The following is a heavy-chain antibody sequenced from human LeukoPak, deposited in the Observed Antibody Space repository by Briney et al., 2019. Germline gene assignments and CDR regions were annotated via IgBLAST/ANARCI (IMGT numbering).Heavy chain of an antibody. CDR1: GGSFSGYY. CDR3: AREFRRDCSSTSCSYGMDV. CDR2: INHSGST. Sequence: SETLSLTCAVYGGSFSGYYWSWIRQPPGKGLEWIGEINHSGSTNYNPSLKSRVTISVDTSKNQFSLKLSSVTAADTAVYYCAREFRRDCSSTSCSYGMDVWGQGTTVTVSS. V-gene: IGHV4-34*01. J-gene: IGHJ6*02. D-gene: IGHD2-2*01.